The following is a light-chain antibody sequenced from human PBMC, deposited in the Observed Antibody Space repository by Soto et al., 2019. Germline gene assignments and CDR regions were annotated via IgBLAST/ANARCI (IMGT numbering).Light chain of an antibody. J-gene: IGLJ2*01. V-gene: IGLV1-40*01. Sequence: QSVLTQPPSVSGAPGQRVTISCTGSSSNIGAGYDVHWYQQLPGTAPKLLIYANNYRPSGVPDRFSGSKSGASASLAITGLQPEDEADYYCQSYDSSLSGSVLFGGGTQLTVL. CDR1: SSNIGAGYD. CDR3: QSYDSSLSGSVL. CDR2: ANN.